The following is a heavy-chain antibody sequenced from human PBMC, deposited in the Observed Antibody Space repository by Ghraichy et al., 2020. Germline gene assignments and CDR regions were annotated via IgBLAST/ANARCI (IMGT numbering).Heavy chain of an antibody. J-gene: IGHJ4*02. CDR3: ASRASYDNSGYYKTYYFDY. V-gene: IGHV1-18*04. Sequence: ASVKVSCKASGYTFTSYGISWVRQAPGQGLEWMGWFNAYNGNTNYAQKLQGRVTMTTDTSTGTAYMELRSLRSDDTAMYYCASRASYDNSGYYKTYYFDYWGQGTLVTVSS. CDR2: FNAYNGNT. D-gene: IGHD3-22*01. CDR1: GYTFTSYG.